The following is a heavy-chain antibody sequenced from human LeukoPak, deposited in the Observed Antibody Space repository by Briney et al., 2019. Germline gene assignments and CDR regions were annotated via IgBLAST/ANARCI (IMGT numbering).Heavy chain of an antibody. CDR1: GGSFSGYY. CDR3: ARREEMATIYY. D-gene: IGHD5-24*01. Sequence: SETLSLTCAVYGGSFSGYYWSWIRQPPGKGLEWIGEINHSGSTNYNPSLKSRVTISVDTSMNQFSLKLNSVTAADTAVYYCARREEMATIYYWGQGTLVTVSS. CDR2: INHSGST. V-gene: IGHV4-34*01. J-gene: IGHJ4*02.